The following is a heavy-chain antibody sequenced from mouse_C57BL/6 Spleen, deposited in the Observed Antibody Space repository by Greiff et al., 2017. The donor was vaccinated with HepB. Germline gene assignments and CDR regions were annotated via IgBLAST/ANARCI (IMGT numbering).Heavy chain of an antibody. Sequence: EVKLMESGPGLVKPSQSLSLTCSVTGYSITSGYYWNWIRQFPGNKLEWMGYISYDGSNNYNPSLKNRISITRDTSKNQFFLKLNSVTTEDTATYYCARGAYYSTFDYWGQGTTLTVSS. D-gene: IGHD2-5*01. CDR1: GYSITSGYY. V-gene: IGHV3-6*01. J-gene: IGHJ2*01. CDR2: ISYDGSN. CDR3: ARGAYYSTFDY.